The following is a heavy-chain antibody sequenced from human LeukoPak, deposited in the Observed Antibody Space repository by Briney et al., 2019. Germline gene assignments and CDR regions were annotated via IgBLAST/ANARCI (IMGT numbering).Heavy chain of an antibody. CDR2: ISASGGSR. J-gene: IGHJ4*02. CDR1: GFTFSLYV. CDR3: AQDRGATVTTFAH. Sequence: GGSLRLSCAASGFTFSLYVMSWVRQAPGKGLEWVSGISASGGSRYYADSVKGRITISRDNSRNTVFLQVNSLRGDDTAVYYCAQDRGATVTTFAHWGLGTLVTVSS. D-gene: IGHD4-17*01. V-gene: IGHV3-23*01.